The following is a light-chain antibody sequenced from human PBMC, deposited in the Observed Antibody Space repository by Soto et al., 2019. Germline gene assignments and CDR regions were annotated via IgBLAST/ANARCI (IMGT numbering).Light chain of an antibody. Sequence: DIQMTQSPSSVYASVGDRVTITCRASQGISSSLAWYQHKPGKAPKLLIYAASKSQSGVPSRFSGSGSGTDFTLTISSLQPEDFATYFCQQANSFPITFGQGTRLEIK. J-gene: IGKJ5*01. CDR1: QGISSS. CDR2: AAS. V-gene: IGKV1-12*01. CDR3: QQANSFPIT.